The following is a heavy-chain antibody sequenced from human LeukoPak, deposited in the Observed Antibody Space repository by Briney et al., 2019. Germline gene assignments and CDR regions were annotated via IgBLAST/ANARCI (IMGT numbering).Heavy chain of an antibody. V-gene: IGHV3-23*01. CDR2: ISGSGGST. Sequence: SGGSLRLSCAASGFTFSSYAMSWVRQAPGKGLEWVSAISGSGGSTYYADSVMGRFTISRDNSKNTLYLQMNSLRAEDTAVYYCARGGCSSTSCHIDYWGQGTLVTVSS. J-gene: IGHJ4*02. CDR3: ARGGCSSTSCHIDY. CDR1: GFTFSSYA. D-gene: IGHD2-2*02.